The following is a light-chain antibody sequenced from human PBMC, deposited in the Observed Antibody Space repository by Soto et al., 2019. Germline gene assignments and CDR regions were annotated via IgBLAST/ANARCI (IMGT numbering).Light chain of an antibody. CDR1: QSVSRS. V-gene: IGKV1-39*01. CDR2: AAS. CDR3: QQNAITPPWT. J-gene: IGKJ1*01. Sequence: DIQMTQSPSTLSASVGDRVIITCRASQSVSRSLNWYQQKPGQPPKLLLYAASTLHSGVPSRFSGSGSGTEFTLTISSLQPEDFATYYCQQNAITPPWTFGQGTKVDIK.